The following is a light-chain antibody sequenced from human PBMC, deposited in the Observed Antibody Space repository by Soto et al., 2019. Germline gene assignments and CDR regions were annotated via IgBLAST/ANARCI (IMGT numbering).Light chain of an antibody. V-gene: IGKV3-20*01. CDR2: GAS. CDR1: QSVSSSY. CDR3: QQYGSSPRT. Sequence: EIVLTQSPGTLSLSPGERATLSCRASQSVSSSYLAWYQQKPGQAPRLLIYGASSRATGIPDRFSGSGSGTDFTLTIRRLEPEDFAVYYCQQYGSSPRTFGQGPKVKIK. J-gene: IGKJ1*01.